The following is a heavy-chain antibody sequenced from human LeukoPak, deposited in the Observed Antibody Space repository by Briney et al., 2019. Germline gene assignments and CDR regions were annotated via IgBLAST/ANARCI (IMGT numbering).Heavy chain of an antibody. V-gene: IGHV3-7*05. D-gene: IGHD4-23*01. CDR3: AANGGPFDF. Sequence: GGSLRLSCAASGFTFSSYWMSWVRQAPGKGLEWVANINQHGTDKYYVDSVRGRFAISRDNAKNSLYLQMNSLRAEDTAVYYCAANGGPFDFWGQGTLVTVSS. CDR1: GFTFSSYW. CDR2: INQHGTDK. J-gene: IGHJ4*02.